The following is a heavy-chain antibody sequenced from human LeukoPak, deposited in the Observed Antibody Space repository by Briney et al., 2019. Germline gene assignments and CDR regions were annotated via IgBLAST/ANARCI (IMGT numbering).Heavy chain of an antibody. Sequence: GGSVTLSCAASVLTFRDHSIRWLRHAPGKGLEWVLYMSSSASNIYYADSVKGRFTIFRDNAKDLLFLQINSLRAEDTAVYYCARDERISHWGQGALVIVSS. J-gene: IGHJ4*02. CDR1: VLTFRDHS. CDR3: ARDERISH. CDR2: MSSSASNI. V-gene: IGHV3-11*01. D-gene: IGHD2-15*01.